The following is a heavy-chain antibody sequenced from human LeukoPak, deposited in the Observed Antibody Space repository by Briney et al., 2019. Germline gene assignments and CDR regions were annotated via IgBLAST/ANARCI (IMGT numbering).Heavy chain of an antibody. CDR3: ARDFGPVALLGRLDY. V-gene: IGHV3-30*04. J-gene: IGHJ4*02. Sequence: PGGSLRLSCAASGFTFSSYAMHWVRQAPGKGLEWVAVISYDGSNKYYADSVKGRFTISRDNSKNTLYLQMNSLRAEDTAVYYCARDFGPVALLGRLDYWGQGTLVTVSS. D-gene: IGHD6-19*01. CDR2: ISYDGSNK. CDR1: GFTFSSYA.